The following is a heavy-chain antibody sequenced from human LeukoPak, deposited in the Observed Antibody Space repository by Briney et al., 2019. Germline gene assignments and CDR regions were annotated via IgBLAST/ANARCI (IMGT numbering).Heavy chain of an antibody. CDR2: IYHSGST. D-gene: IGHD1-26*01. J-gene: IGHJ6*03. CDR1: GYSISSGYY. V-gene: IGHV4-38-2*02. CDR3: AREGSNKIYYYYYYMDV. Sequence: SETLSLTCTVSGYSISSGYYWGWIRQPPGKGLEWIGSIYHSGSTYYNPSLKSRVTISVDTSKNQFSLKLSSVTAADTAVYYCAREGSNKIYYYYYYMDVWGKGTTVTISS.